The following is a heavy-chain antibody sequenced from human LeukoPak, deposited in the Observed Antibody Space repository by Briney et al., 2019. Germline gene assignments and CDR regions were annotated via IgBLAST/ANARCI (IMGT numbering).Heavy chain of an antibody. Sequence: RPGGSLRLSCAASGFTFDDYGMSWVRQARGKGLEWVSYISSGSSDKYYADSVKGRFTISRDNAKTSLYLQMNSLRAEDTAVYYCARLKDQLDYWGQGTLVTVSS. J-gene: IGHJ4*02. CDR1: GFTFDDYG. CDR2: ISSGSSDK. V-gene: IGHV3-48*04. CDR3: ARLKDQLDY.